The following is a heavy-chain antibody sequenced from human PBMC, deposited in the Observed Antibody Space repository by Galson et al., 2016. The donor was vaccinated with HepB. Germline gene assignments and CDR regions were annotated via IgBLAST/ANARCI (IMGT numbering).Heavy chain of an antibody. CDR2: INTVAEDT. CDR1: GFSFINAP. V-gene: IGHV3-23*01. J-gene: IGHJ3*02. Sequence: SLRLSCAASGFSFINAPMAWFRQGPGKGLEWVSTINTVAEDTHYADSVKGRFTISRDNSKSTLDLQMSNLRAEDMALYYCAKDPAFTDAFDIWGPGTMVTVSS. CDR3: AKDPAFTDAFDI.